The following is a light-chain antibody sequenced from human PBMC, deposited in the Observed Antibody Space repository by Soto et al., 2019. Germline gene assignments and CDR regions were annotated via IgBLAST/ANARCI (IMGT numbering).Light chain of an antibody. Sequence: QSVLTQPPSASGAPGQRVTISCSGSNSNIRSNTVKCYHQLPATAPKHLVYSTSQRPSGVPDRLSGSKSGTSAALAISGLQSEDDADYYCAECDDSLRGYVFGTGTKLTVL. CDR3: AECDDSLRGYV. J-gene: IGLJ1*01. CDR2: STS. CDR1: NSNIRSNT. V-gene: IGLV1-44*01.